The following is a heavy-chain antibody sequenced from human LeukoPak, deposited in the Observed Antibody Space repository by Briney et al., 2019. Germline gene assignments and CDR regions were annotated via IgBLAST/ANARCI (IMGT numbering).Heavy chain of an antibody. Sequence: SETLSLTCTATGGSISSGSYYWGWIRQPAGKGLEWVGHIGSTNYNPSLKSRVTISVDTSKNQFSLKLSSVTAADTAVYYCARGLNYYDSSGRPHWYFDLWGRGTLVTVSS. V-gene: IGHV4-61*09. CDR3: ARGLNYYDSSGRPHWYFDL. CDR2: IGST. D-gene: IGHD3-22*01. J-gene: IGHJ2*01. CDR1: GGSISSGSYY.